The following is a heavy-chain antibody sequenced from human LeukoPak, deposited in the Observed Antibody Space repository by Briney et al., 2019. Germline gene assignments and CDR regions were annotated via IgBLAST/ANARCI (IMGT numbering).Heavy chain of an antibody. CDR3: ARGRRTTIPKY. Sequence: ASVKVSCKASGYTFTDYSVTWVRQAPGQGLEWMGWVSPNTGNTNYAQKFQSRVTMTTDTSTTTAYMELKSLTSDDTAVYYCARGRRTTIPKYWGQGTRVTVSS. D-gene: IGHD4-11*01. CDR2: VSPNTGNT. V-gene: IGHV1-18*04. J-gene: IGHJ4*02. CDR1: GYTFTDYS.